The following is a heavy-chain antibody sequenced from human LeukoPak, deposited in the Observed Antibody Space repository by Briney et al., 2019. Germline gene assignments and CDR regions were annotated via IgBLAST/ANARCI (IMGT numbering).Heavy chain of an antibody. CDR2: IYYSGST. V-gene: IGHV4-30-4*01. CDR1: GGSISSSSYY. CDR3: ARDRYSGSYFDY. J-gene: IGHJ4*02. Sequence: ASETLSLTCTVSGGSISSSSYYWSWIRQPPGKGLEWIGYIYYSGSTYYNPSLKSRVTISVDTSKNQFSLKLSSVTAADTAVYYCARDRYSGSYFDYWGQGTLVTVSS. D-gene: IGHD1-26*01.